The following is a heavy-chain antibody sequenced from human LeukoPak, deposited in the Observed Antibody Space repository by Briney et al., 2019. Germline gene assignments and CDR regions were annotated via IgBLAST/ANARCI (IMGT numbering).Heavy chain of an antibody. Sequence: GGSLRLSCAASGFTFSTYAMHCVRQAPGKGLEWVGVISYDGSNKYYADSVKGRFTISRDNSKNTLYLQMNSLRAEDTAVFYCARDSATYYYSYAMDVWGQGTTVTVSS. CDR1: GFTFSTYA. D-gene: IGHD5-12*01. CDR3: ARDSATYYYSYAMDV. V-gene: IGHV3-30-3*01. J-gene: IGHJ6*02. CDR2: ISYDGSNK.